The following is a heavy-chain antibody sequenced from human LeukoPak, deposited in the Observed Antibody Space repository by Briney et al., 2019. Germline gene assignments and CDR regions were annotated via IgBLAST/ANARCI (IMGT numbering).Heavy chain of an antibody. CDR2: IYYSGST. D-gene: IGHD3-3*01. CDR3: AALDHYDFWSGFHVDY. CDR1: GGSISSYY. V-gene: IGHV4-59*12. J-gene: IGHJ4*02. Sequence: SETLSLTCTVSGGSISSYYWSWIRQPPGKGLEWIGYIYYSGSTNYDPSLKSRVTISVDTSKNQFSLNLSSVTAADTAVYYCAALDHYDFWSGFHVDYWGQGTLVTVSS.